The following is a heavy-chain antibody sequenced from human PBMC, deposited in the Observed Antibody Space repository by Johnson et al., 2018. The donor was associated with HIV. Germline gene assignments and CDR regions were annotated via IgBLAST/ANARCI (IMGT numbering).Heavy chain of an antibody. D-gene: IGHD3-10*01. CDR2: IYSGGNT. V-gene: IGHV3-66*01. CDR1: GFTFSSYW. CDR3: ARDRPYYYGSGDAFDI. Sequence: VQLVESGGGLVQPGGSLRLSCAASGFTFSSYWLSWVRQAPGKGLEWVSVIYSGGNTYYADSVKGRFTISRDNSKNTLYLQMNSLRAEDTAVYYCARDRPYYYGSGDAFDIWGQGTMVTVSS. J-gene: IGHJ3*02.